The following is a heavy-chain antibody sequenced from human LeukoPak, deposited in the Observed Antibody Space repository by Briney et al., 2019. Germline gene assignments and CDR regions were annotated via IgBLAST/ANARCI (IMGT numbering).Heavy chain of an antibody. V-gene: IGHV3-21*01. J-gene: IGHJ5*02. CDR2: ISPSGSST. D-gene: IGHD3-10*01. CDR1: GFTFSSYT. Sequence: GGSLRLSCTASGFTFSSYTMNWVRQAPGKGLEWASSISPSGSSTWHADSVKGRFTISRDNAKNPVHLQMTSLRVDDTAVYYCGRDFLGESGAGGPWGQGILVTVSS. CDR3: GRDFLGESGAGGP.